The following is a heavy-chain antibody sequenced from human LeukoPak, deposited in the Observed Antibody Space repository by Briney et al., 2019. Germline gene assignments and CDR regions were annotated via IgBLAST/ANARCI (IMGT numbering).Heavy chain of an antibody. Sequence: SETLSLTCTVSGGSISSYYWSWIRQPPGKGLEWIGYIYYSGSTNYNPSLKSRVTISVGTSKNQFSLKLSSVPAADTAVYYCARESIAAAGLHFDYWGQGTLVTVSS. D-gene: IGHD6-13*01. V-gene: IGHV4-59*01. J-gene: IGHJ4*02. CDR1: GGSISSYY. CDR3: ARESIAAAGLHFDY. CDR2: IYYSGST.